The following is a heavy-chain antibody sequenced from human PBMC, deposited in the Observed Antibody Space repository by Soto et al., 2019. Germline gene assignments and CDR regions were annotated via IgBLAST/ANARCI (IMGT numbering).Heavy chain of an antibody. V-gene: IGHV1-69*13. CDR2: IIPIFGTA. CDR3: ARDVRFGPFTIFGVVNLPYGMDV. Sequence: SVNGSCKSSGGTFSSYSISWVRQAPGQGLEWMGWIIPIFGTANYAQKFQGRVTITADESTSTAYMELSSLRSEDTAVYYCARDVRFGPFTIFGVVNLPYGMDVWGQGTTVTVSS. D-gene: IGHD3-3*01. CDR1: GGTFSSYS. J-gene: IGHJ6*02.